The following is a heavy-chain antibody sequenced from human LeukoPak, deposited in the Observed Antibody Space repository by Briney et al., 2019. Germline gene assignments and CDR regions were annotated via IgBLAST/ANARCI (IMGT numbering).Heavy chain of an antibody. CDR1: GFTFSSYA. J-gene: IGHJ4*02. Sequence: GGPLRLSCAASGFTFSSYAMSWVRQAPGKGLEWVANIKQDGSEKYYVDSVKGRFTISRDNAKNSLYLQMNSLRAEDTAVYYCARDIDSSGFPSMSDYWGQGTLVTVSS. CDR3: ARDIDSSGFPSMSDY. V-gene: IGHV3-7*01. CDR2: IKQDGSEK. D-gene: IGHD6-19*01.